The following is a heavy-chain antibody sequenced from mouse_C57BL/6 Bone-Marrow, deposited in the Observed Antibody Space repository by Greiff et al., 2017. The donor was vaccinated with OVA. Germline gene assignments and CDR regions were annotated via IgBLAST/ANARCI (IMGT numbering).Heavy chain of an antibody. J-gene: IGHJ3*01. CDR2: ISSGGSYT. CDR1: GFTFSSYG. D-gene: IGHD1-1*01. V-gene: IGHV5-6*01. CDR3: ARQGPLITTVVAPFAY. Sequence: EVNLVESGGDLVKPGGSLKLSCAASGFTFSSYGMSWVRQTPDKRLEWVATISSGGSYTYYPDSVKGRFTISRDNAKNTLYLQMSSLKSEDTAMYYCARQGPLITTVVAPFAYWGQGTLVTVSA.